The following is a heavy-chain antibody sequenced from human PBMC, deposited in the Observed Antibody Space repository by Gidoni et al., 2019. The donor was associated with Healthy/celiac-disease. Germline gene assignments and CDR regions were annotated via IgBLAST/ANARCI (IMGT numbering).Heavy chain of an antibody. CDR1: GYTFTSYG. Sequence: QVQLVQSGAEVKKPGASVKVSCKASGYTFTSYGISWVRQAPGQGLEWMGWISAYKGNTNYAQKLQGRVTMTTDTSTSTAYMELRSLRSDDTAVYYCARDPGKWLLPRVDYYYGMDVWGQGTTVTVSS. D-gene: IGHD3-22*01. V-gene: IGHV1-18*01. J-gene: IGHJ6*02. CDR3: ARDPGKWLLPRVDYYYGMDV. CDR2: ISAYKGNT.